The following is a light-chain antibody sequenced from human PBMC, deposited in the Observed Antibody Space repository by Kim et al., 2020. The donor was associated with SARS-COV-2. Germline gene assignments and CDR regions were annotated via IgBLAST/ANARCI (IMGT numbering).Light chain of an antibody. CDR1: QSISSW. V-gene: IGKV1-5*03. CDR2: KAS. J-gene: IGKJ2*03. CDR3: QQYSDYPYS. Sequence: DIQMTQSPSTLSASVGDRVTVTCRASQSISSWLAWHQQKPGKAPKVLIYKASNLESGVPSRFGGSGSGTEFTLTINSLQPDDFATYYCQQYSDYPYSFGQGAKLEIK.